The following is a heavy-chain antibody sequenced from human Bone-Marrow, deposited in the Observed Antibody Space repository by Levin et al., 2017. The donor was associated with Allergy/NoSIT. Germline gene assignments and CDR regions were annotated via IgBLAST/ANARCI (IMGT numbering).Heavy chain of an antibody. CDR3: AKDRSGSRSKGDLDY. CDR2: ISGSGSGT. D-gene: IGHD3-3*01. CDR1: GFTFRSYA. J-gene: IGHJ4*02. V-gene: IGHV3-23*01. Sequence: GGSLRLSCAASGFTFRSYAFTWVRQAPGKGLEWVSTISGSGSGTYYADSVKGRFTISRDNSKNTLYLEMYSLRAEDTALYYCAKDRSGSRSKGDLDYWGQGTLVTVSS.